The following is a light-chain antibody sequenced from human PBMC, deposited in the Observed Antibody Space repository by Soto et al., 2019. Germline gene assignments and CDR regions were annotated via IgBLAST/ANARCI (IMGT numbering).Light chain of an antibody. J-gene: IGLJ1*01. Sequence: QSALTQPASVSGSPGQSIAISCTGTSGDVGGYDYVSWYQQHPDKAPKLMIYEVTKRPSWVSNRFSGCKSGNTASLTISGLQPEDEADYYCSSHTSGSTRVFGSGTKLTVL. CDR1: SGDVGGYDY. V-gene: IGLV2-14*01. CDR2: EVT. CDR3: SSHTSGSTRV.